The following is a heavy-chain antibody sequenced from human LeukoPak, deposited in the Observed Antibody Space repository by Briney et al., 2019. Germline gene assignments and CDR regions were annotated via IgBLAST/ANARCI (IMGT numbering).Heavy chain of an antibody. Sequence: SETLSLTCTVSGGSISSGSYYWRWIRQPAGKGLEWIGRIYTSGSTNYNPSLKSRVTISVDTSKNQFSLKLSSVTAADTAVYYCARSRYCSSTSCYIGLGYYYMDVWGKGTTVTVSS. CDR3: ARSRYCSSTSCYIGLGYYYMDV. V-gene: IGHV4-61*02. J-gene: IGHJ6*03. CDR2: IYTSGST. CDR1: GGSISSGSYY. D-gene: IGHD2-2*02.